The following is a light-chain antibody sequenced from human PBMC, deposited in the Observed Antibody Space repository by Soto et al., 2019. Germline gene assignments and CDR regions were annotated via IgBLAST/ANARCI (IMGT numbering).Light chain of an antibody. CDR1: QSVSSSY. Sequence: EIGLTQSPGTVSLTPGERATLFCRASQSVSSSYLAWYQQKPGQAPRRLIYGASSRATGIPDRFSGSGSGTDFTLTISRLDPEDFAVYYCQQSGSSPPITFGHGTDWRI. CDR3: QQSGSSPPIT. CDR2: GAS. J-gene: IGKJ5*01. V-gene: IGKV3-20*01.